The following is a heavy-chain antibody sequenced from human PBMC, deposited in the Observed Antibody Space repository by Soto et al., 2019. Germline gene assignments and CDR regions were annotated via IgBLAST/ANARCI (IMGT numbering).Heavy chain of an antibody. Sequence: GASVKVSCKASGFTFTSSAVQWVRQARGQRLEWIGWIVVGSGNTNYAQKFQERVTITRDMSTSTAYMELSSLRAEDTAVYYCAKHAEDYGDSFTDYWGQGTLVSVSS. D-gene: IGHD4-17*01. V-gene: IGHV1-58*01. CDR1: GFTFTSSA. J-gene: IGHJ4*02. CDR3: AKHAEDYGDSFTDY. CDR2: IVVGSGNT.